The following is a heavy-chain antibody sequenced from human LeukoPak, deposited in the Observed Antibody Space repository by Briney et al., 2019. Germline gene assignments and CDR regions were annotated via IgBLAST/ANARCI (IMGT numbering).Heavy chain of an antibody. Sequence: GGSLRLSCAASGFTFSSYWMHWVRQAPGKGLVWVSRINSDGSSTSYADSVKGRFTISRDNAKNSLYLQMNSLRAEDTAVYYCARDHPPNDSSGYYYSFYFDYWGQGTLVTVSS. D-gene: IGHD3-22*01. V-gene: IGHV3-74*01. CDR3: ARDHPPNDSSGYYYSFYFDY. CDR1: GFTFSSYW. J-gene: IGHJ4*02. CDR2: INSDGSST.